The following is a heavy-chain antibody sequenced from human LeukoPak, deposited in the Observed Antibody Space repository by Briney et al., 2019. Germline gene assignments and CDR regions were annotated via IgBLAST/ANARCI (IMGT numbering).Heavy chain of an antibody. J-gene: IGHJ4*02. Sequence: SKTLSLTCTVSGGSISTYYWSWIRQPPGKGLEWIGYIYYSGSINYNPSLKSRVTISVDTSKNQFSLKLSSVTAADTAVYYYARSRGYSYGTTFLDYWGQGTLVTVSS. CDR2: IYYSGSI. V-gene: IGHV4-59*08. D-gene: IGHD5-18*01. CDR3: ARSRGYSYGTTFLDY. CDR1: GGSISTYY.